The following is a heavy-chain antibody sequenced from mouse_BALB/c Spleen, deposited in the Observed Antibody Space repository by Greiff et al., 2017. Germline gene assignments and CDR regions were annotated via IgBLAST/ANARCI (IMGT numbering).Heavy chain of an antibody. CDR2: ISSGGSYT. CDR1: GFTFSSYG. D-gene: IGHD1-1*01. V-gene: IGHV5-6*02. Sequence: DVMLVESGGDLVKPGGSLKLSCAASGFTFSSYGMSWVRQTPDKRLEWVATISSGGSYTYYPDSVKGRFTISRDNAKNTLYLQMSSLKSEDTAMYYCARHLLRDYFDYWGQGTTLTVSS. CDR3: ARHLLRDYFDY. J-gene: IGHJ2*01.